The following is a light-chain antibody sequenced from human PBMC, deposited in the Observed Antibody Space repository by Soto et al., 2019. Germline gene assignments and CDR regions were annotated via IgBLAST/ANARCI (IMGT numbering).Light chain of an antibody. CDR1: RNVSSY. CDR2: AAS. Sequence: DIPLTQSPSSLTASVGGSLTLTCRASRNVSSYLNWYQHKPGKAPKLLIYAASTLQSGVPSRFSGSGSGTEFTLTISSLQPEDFATYYCQQLNSYPRTFGQGTKVDIK. V-gene: IGKV1-9*01. J-gene: IGKJ1*01. CDR3: QQLNSYPRT.